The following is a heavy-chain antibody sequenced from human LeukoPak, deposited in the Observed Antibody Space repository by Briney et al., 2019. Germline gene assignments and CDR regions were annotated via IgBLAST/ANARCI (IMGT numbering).Heavy chain of an antibody. CDR2: ISAYNGNT. V-gene: IGHV1-18*01. D-gene: IGHD6-19*01. Sequence: ASVKVSCKASGYTLTSYGISWVRQAPGQGLEWMGWISAYNGNTNYAQKLQGRVTMTTDTSTSTAYMELRSLRSDDTAVYYCARSNRIAVAGYFDYWGQGTLVTVSS. CDR3: ARSNRIAVAGYFDY. J-gene: IGHJ4*02. CDR1: GYTLTSYG.